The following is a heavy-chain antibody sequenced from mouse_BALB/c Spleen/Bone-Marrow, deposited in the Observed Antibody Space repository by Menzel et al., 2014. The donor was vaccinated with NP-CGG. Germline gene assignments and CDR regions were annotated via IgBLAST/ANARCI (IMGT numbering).Heavy chain of an antibody. Sequence: QVQLQQSGPQLVRPGASVKISCKASGYSFTSYWMHWVKQRPGQGLEWIGMIDPSDSETRLNQKFKDKATLTVDKSSSTAYMHLNSPTSEDSAVYYCASPSDGNPFAYWGQGTLVTVSA. J-gene: IGHJ3*01. CDR2: IDPSDSET. D-gene: IGHD2-1*01. CDR1: GYSFTSYW. V-gene: IGHV1S126*01. CDR3: ASPSDGNPFAY.